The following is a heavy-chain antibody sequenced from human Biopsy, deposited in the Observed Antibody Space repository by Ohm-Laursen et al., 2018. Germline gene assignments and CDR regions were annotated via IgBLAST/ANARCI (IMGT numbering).Heavy chain of an antibody. CDR3: ASVVLGPTNDAFGL. CDR1: GGDINNYY. V-gene: IGHV4-4*07. D-gene: IGHD3-22*01. CDR2: IYPGGST. Sequence: TLSLTCNVSGGDINNYYWSWIRQPAGEGLEWIGRIYPGGSTSYNPSLKSRVTMSVDTSKKQLSLRLRSVTAADTAMYYCASVVLGPTNDAFGLWGQGTMVVVSS. J-gene: IGHJ3*01.